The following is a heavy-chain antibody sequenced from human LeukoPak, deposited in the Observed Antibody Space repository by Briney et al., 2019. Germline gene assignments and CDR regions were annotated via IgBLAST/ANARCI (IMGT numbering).Heavy chain of an antibody. V-gene: IGHV3-66*01. CDR3: ARDSGWSHYFDY. Sequence: GSLRLSCAASGFTVSSNYMSWVRQAPGKGLEWVSVIYSGGNTYYADSVKGRFTISRDNSKNTLYLQMNSLRAEDTAVYYCARDSGWSHYFDYWGQGTLVTVSS. CDR2: IYSGGNT. CDR1: GFTVSSNY. D-gene: IGHD6-19*01. J-gene: IGHJ4*02.